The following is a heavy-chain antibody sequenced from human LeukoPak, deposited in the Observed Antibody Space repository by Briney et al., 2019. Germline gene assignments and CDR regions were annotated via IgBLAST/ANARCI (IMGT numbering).Heavy chain of an antibody. CDR2: IYYSGST. J-gene: IGHJ3*02. V-gene: IGHV4-59*01. D-gene: IGHD3-10*01. CDR1: GGSISSYY. Sequence: SETLSLTCTVSGGSISSYYWSWIRQPPGKGLEWIGYIYYSGSTNYNPSLKSRVTISVDTSKNQFSLKLSSVTAADTAVYYCGVRGDQGEYDAFDIWGQGTMVTVSS. CDR3: GVRGDQGEYDAFDI.